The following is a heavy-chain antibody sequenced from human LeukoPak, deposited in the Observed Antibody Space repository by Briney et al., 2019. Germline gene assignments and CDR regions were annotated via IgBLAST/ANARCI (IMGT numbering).Heavy chain of an antibody. Sequence: ASVKASCKASGYTFTSYGISWVRQAPGQGLEWMGWISAYNGNTNYAQKLQGRVTMTTDTSTSTAYMELRSLRSDDTAVYYCARATYYDFWSGYWFDPWGQGTLVTVSS. J-gene: IGHJ5*02. CDR3: ARATYYDFWSGYWFDP. V-gene: IGHV1-18*01. CDR1: GYTFTSYG. D-gene: IGHD3-3*01. CDR2: ISAYNGNT.